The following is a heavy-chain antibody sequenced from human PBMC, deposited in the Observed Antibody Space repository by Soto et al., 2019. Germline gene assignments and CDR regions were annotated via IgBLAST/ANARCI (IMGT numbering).Heavy chain of an antibody. CDR3: AKDFYFVASPTYYYDSSGYYVAY. J-gene: IGHJ4*02. CDR1: GFTFSSYA. V-gene: IGHV3-23*01. Sequence: GGSLRLSCAASGFTFSSYAMSWVRQAPGKGLEWVSAISGSGGSTYYADSVKGRFTISRDNSKNTLYLQMNSLRAEDTAVYYCAKDFYFVASPTYYYDSSGYYVAYWGQGTLVTVSS. D-gene: IGHD3-22*01. CDR2: ISGSGGST.